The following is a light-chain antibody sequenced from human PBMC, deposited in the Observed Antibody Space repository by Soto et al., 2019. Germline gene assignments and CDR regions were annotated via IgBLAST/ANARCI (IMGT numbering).Light chain of an antibody. CDR3: CSYAGSVTYVV. J-gene: IGLJ2*01. Sequence: QSALTQPASVSGSPGQSITLSCTGTSSDIGSYDLVSWYQHHPARAPKLIIYEGSKRPSGVSMRFSGSKSGYTASLTISGLQAEDEADYFCCSYAGSVTYVVFGGGTKLTVL. V-gene: IGLV2-23*01. CDR2: EGS. CDR1: SSDIGSYDL.